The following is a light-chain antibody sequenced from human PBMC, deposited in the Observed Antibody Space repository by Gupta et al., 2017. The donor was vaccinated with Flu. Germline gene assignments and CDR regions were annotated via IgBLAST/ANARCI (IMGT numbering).Light chain of an antibody. J-gene: IGKJ4*01. CDR1: QSVSSY. V-gene: IGKV3-11*01. Sequence: EIVLTQSPATLSLSPGERATLSCRASQSVSSYLAWYQQKPGQAPRLLIYDASNRATGITARFSCSGSGTDFTLTMSSREPENFAVYYCQQRSNWITFGGGTKVEIK. CDR3: QQRSNWIT. CDR2: DAS.